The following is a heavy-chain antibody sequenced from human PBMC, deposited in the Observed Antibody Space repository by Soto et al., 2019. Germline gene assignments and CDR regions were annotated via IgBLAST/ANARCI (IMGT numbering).Heavy chain of an antibody. CDR1: GYTFPSYY. Sequence: QVQLVQSGAEVKKPGASVKVSCKASGYTFPSYYMHWVRQAPGKGLEWMGIINPSGGSSSYAQKFQGRVTMTRDTSTNTVSMELNSLRSEDTAVYYCGRGSLITMIVNYWGQGTLVTVSS. CDR2: INPSGGSS. V-gene: IGHV1-46*01. J-gene: IGHJ4*02. D-gene: IGHD3-22*01. CDR3: GRGSLITMIVNY.